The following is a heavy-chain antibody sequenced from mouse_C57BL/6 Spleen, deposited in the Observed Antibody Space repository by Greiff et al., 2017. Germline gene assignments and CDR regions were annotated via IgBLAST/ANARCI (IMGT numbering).Heavy chain of an antibody. CDR3: ARDYYGSSYRYWYFDV. Sequence: VQRVESGPELVKPGASVKLSCKASGYTFTSYDINWVKQRPGQGLEWIGWIYPRDGSTKYNEKFKGKATLTVDTSSSTAYMELHSLTSEDSAVYFCARDYYGSSYRYWYFDVWGTGTTVTVSS. J-gene: IGHJ1*03. D-gene: IGHD1-1*01. CDR2: IYPRDGST. CDR1: GYTFTSYD. V-gene: IGHV1-85*01.